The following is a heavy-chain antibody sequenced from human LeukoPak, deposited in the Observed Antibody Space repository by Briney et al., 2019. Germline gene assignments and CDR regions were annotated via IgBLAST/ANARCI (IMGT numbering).Heavy chain of an antibody. CDR3: AGGSGWLIDH. V-gene: IGHV3-7*03. CDR2: IKQDGSGK. J-gene: IGHJ4*02. Sequence: PGGSLRLSCAASGVTFSNFWMNWVRQAPGKGLEWVAIIKQDGSGKIYVDSVKGRFTISRDNAKNSLYVQMNSLTVEDTAIYYCAGGSGWLIDHWGQGTLVTVSS. D-gene: IGHD6-19*01. CDR1: GVTFSNFW.